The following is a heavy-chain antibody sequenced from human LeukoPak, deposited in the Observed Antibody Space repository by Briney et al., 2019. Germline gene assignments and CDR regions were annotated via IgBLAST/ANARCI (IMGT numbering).Heavy chain of an antibody. CDR1: GGSFSGYY. D-gene: IGHD1-26*01. CDR3: ARSPFIGSYYGFFDY. J-gene: IGHJ4*02. Sequence: PSETLSLTCAVYGGSFSGYYWSWIRQPAGKGLEWIGRIYTTGSTNYNPSLKSRVTISVDTSKNQFSLKLSSVTAADTAVYYCARSPFIGSYYGFFDYWGQGTLVSVSS. CDR2: IYTTGST. V-gene: IGHV4-59*10.